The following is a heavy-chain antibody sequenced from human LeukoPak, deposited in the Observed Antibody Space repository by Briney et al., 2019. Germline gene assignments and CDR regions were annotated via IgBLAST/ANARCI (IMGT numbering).Heavy chain of an antibody. CDR2: IYYSGST. V-gene: IGHV4-39*01. CDR3: ARLPQGP. J-gene: IGHJ5*02. Sequence: SETLSLTCTVSGGSISSSSYYWGWIRQPPGKGLEWIGSIYYSGSTYYNPSLKSRVTISVNTSKNQFSLKLSSVTAADTAVYYCARLPQGPWGQGTLVTVSS. CDR1: GGSISSSSYY.